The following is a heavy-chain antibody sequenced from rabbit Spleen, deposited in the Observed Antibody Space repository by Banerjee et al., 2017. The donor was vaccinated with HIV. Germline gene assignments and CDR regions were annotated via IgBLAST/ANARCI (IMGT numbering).Heavy chain of an antibody. J-gene: IGHJ6*01. Sequence: QEQLKESGGGLVRPEGSLKLSCTASGFSFSNKAVMCWVRQAPGKGLQWIACINAVTGKAVYATWAKGRFTISKTSSTTVTLQLNSLTVADTVTYFCVRDHARMLDLWGPGTLVPS. CDR3: VRDHARMLDL. CDR1: GFSFSNKAV. V-gene: IGHV1S45*01. CDR2: INAVTGKA. D-gene: IGHD6-1*01.